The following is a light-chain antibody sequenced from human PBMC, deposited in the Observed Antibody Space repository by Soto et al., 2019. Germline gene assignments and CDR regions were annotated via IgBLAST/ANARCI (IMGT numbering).Light chain of an antibody. Sequence: SPLSASVGGRVNINWRASQTISSWLAWYQQKPGKAPKLLIYKASTLKSGVPSRFSGSGSGTEFTLTISSLQPDDFATYYCRHYNSYSEAFGQGTKVDI. CDR3: RHYNSYSEA. CDR2: KAS. J-gene: IGKJ1*01. V-gene: IGKV1-5*03. CDR1: QTISSW.